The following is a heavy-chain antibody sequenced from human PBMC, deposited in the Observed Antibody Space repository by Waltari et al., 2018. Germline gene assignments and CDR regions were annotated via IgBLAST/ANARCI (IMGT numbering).Heavy chain of an antibody. V-gene: IGHV1-69-2*01. Sequence: EVQLVQSGAEVKKPGASVKISCKASGYTFTDYYLHWVRQAPGKGLEWMGRVDPEDGEADYAQKFQDRVTITRDTSTDTAYMELNSLRSEDTAVYYCATLPAGYSSGDYWGQGVLVTVSS. J-gene: IGHJ4*02. CDR3: ATLPAGYSSGDY. D-gene: IGHD6-25*01. CDR2: VDPEDGEA. CDR1: GYTFTDYY.